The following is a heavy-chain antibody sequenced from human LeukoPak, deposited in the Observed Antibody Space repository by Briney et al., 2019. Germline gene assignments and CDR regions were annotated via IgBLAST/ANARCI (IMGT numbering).Heavy chain of an antibody. J-gene: IGHJ1*01. CDR1: GFTFSSYA. Sequence: PGGSLRLSCAASGFTFSSYAMHWVRQAPGKGLEWVAVISYDGSNKYYADSVKGRFTISRDNSKNTLYLQMNSLRAEDTAVYYCAKDATLQHWGQGTLVTVSS. CDR3: AKDATLQH. V-gene: IGHV3-30*04. CDR2: ISYDGSNK.